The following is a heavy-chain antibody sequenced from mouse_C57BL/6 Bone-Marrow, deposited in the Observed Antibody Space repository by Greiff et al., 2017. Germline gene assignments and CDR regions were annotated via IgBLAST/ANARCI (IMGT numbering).Heavy chain of an antibody. CDR2: MNPNYGTT. D-gene: IGHD2-4*01. CDR3: ARGYDYDYAMDY. CDR1: GYSFTDYN. J-gene: IGHJ4*01. Sequence: VQLQQSGPELVKPGASVTISCKASGYSFTDYNMNWVKQSNGKSLEWIGVMNPNYGTTSHNQKFKGKATLTVDPSSSTAYMQLNSLASEDSAVYYCARGYDYDYAMDYWGQGTSVTVSS. V-gene: IGHV1-39*01.